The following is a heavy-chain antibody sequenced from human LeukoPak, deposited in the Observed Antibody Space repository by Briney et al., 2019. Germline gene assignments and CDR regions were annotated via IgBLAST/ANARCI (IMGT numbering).Heavy chain of an antibody. J-gene: IGHJ6*03. D-gene: IGHD2-2*01. CDR1: GFTFSSYS. CDR3: ARNGRCSSTSCNYYYYMDV. Sequence: PGGSLRLSCAASGFTFSSYSMNWVRQAPRKGLEWVSSISSSSSYIYYADSVKGRFTISRDNAKNSLYLQMNSLRAEDTAVYYCARNGRCSSTSCNYYYYMDVWGKGTTVTVSS. CDR2: ISSSSSYI. V-gene: IGHV3-21*01.